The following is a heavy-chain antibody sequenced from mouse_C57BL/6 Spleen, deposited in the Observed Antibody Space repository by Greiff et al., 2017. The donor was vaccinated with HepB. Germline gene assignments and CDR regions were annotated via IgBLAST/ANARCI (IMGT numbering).Heavy chain of an antibody. D-gene: IGHD2-13*01. J-gene: IGHJ2*01. CDR3: ARDLYYDSDYDY. CDR2: IDPETGGT. V-gene: IGHV1-15*01. Sequence: QVQLKESGAELVRPGASVTLSCKASGYTFTDYEMHWVKQTPVHGLEWIGAIDPETGGTAYNQKFKGKAILTADKSSSTAYMELRSLTSEDSAVYYCARDLYYDSDYDYWGPGTTLTVSS. CDR1: GYTFTDYE.